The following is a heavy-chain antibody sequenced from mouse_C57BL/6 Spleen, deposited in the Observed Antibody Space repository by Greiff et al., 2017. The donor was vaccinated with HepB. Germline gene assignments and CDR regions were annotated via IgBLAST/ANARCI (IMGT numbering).Heavy chain of an antibody. CDR3: ARSFYDGYYSVLYYFDY. V-gene: IGHV1-82*01. CDR1: GYAFSSSW. J-gene: IGHJ2*01. Sequence: VKLMESGPELVKPGASVKISCKASGYAFSSSWMNWVKQRPGKGLEWIGRIYPGDGDTNYNGKFKGKATLTADKSSSTAYMQLSSLTSEDSAVYFCARSFYDGYYSVLYYFDYWGQGTTLTVSS. CDR2: IYPGDGDT. D-gene: IGHD2-3*01.